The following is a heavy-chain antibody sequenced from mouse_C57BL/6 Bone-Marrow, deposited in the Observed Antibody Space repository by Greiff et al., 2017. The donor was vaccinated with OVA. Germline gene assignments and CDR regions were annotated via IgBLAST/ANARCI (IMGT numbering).Heavy chain of an antibody. CDR2: IYPGSGNI. Sequence: QVQLQQSGAELVRPGASVKLSCKASGYTFTDYYISWVKQRPGQGLEWIARIYPGSGNIYYNEKFKGKATLTAEKSSSTAYMQLSRLTSDDSAVYFSARSERLRDYFDYWGQGTTLTVSS. J-gene: IGHJ2*01. V-gene: IGHV1-76*01. CDR3: ARSERLRDYFDY. D-gene: IGHD2-2*01. CDR1: GYTFTDYY.